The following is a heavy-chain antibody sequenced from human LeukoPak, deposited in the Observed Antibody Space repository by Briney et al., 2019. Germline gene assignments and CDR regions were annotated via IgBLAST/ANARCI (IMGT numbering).Heavy chain of an antibody. CDR2: IYYSGST. V-gene: IGHV4-59*01. CDR3: ARVRITGTTTAFDY. Sequence: SETLSLTCTVSGGSISSYYWSWIRQPPGKGLEWIGYIYYSGSTNYNPSLKSRVTISVDTSKNQFSLKLSSVTAADPAVYYCARVRITGTTTAFDYWGQGTLVTVSS. CDR1: GGSISSYY. J-gene: IGHJ4*02. D-gene: IGHD1-7*01.